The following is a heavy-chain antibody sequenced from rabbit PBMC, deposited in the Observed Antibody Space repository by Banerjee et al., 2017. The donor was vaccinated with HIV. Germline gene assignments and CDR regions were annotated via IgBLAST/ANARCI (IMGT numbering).Heavy chain of an antibody. CDR1: GFSFSNNCW. V-gene: IGHV1S45*01. J-gene: IGHJ4*01. Sequence: EESGGDLVKPEGSLTLTCTASGFSFSNNCWIFWVRQAPGKGLEWIASIYAGGSGSTYYASWAKGRFTISKTSSTTVTLQMTSLTAADTATYFCARTIVESSYHDDFNLWGQGTLVTVS. CDR3: ARTIVESSYHDDFNL. D-gene: IGHD8-1*01. CDR2: IYAGGSGST.